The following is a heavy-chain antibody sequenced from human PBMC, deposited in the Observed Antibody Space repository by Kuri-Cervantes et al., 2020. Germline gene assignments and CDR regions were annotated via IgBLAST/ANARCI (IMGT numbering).Heavy chain of an antibody. Sequence: ASVKVSCKASGYTFTGYYMHWLRQVPGQGPEWMGWINPNSDGTNYAQNFQGRVTMTRDTSISTAYMELSRLRSDDTAVYYCARDTYSSGLDPWGQGTLVTVSS. J-gene: IGHJ5*02. CDR1: GYTFTGYY. CDR3: ARDTYSSGLDP. CDR2: INPNSDGT. D-gene: IGHD6-19*01. V-gene: IGHV1-2*02.